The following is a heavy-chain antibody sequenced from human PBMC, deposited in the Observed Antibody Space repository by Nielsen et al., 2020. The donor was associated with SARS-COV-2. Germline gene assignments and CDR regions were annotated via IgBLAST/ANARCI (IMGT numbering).Heavy chain of an antibody. D-gene: IGHD3-22*01. CDR2: ISWNSGSI. CDR3: AKDRYYYDSSGYYYSPYYYYGMDV. Sequence: GGSLRLSCAASGFTFDDYAMHWVRQAPGKGLEWVSGISWNSGSIGYADSVKGRFTISRDNAKNSLYLQMNSLRAEDTAVYYCAKDRYYYDSSGYYYSPYYYYGMDVWGQGTTVTVSS. J-gene: IGHJ6*02. V-gene: IGHV3-9*01. CDR1: GFTFDDYA.